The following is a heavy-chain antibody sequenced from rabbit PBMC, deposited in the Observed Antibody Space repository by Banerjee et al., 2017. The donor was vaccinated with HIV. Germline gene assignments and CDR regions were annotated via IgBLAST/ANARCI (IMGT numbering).Heavy chain of an antibody. CDR1: GFSFSSSYW. J-gene: IGHJ3*01. D-gene: IGHD3-3*01. CDR2: IYPPYGAT. CDR3: ARGLVAGVLDL. V-gene: IGHV1S45*01. Sequence: QEQLEESGGDLVKPEGSLTLTCTASGFSFSSSYWICWVRQAPGKGLEWIGCIYPPYGATDYASWVNGRLTISLDNAQNTVFLQMTSLTAADTATYFCARGLVAGVLDLWGQGTL.